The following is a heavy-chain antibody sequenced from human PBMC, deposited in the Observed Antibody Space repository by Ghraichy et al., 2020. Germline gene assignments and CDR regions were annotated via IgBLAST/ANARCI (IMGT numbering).Heavy chain of an antibody. V-gene: IGHV1-24*01. CDR3: ATDSSRAGGSYYDNYYYGMDV. CDR1: GYTLTELS. J-gene: IGHJ6*02. CDR2: FDPEDGET. D-gene: IGHD1-26*01. Sequence: ASVKVSCKVSGYTLTELSMHWVRQAPGKGLEWMGGFDPEDGETIYAQKFQGRVTMTEDTSTDTAYMELSSLRSEDTAVYYCATDSSRAGGSYYDNYYYGMDVWGQGTTVTVSS.